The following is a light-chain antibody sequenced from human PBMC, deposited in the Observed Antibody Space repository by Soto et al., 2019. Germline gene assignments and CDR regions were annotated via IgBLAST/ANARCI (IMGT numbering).Light chain of an antibody. J-gene: IGLJ2*01. V-gene: IGLV2-14*01. CDR3: SSYTSSVTVA. CDR2: EVS. Sequence: QSALTQPASASGSPGQSITISCTGTSGDVGGYNSVSWYQQHPGKAPKLMIYEVSNRHSGVSNRFSGSKSGNTASLTISGLQAEDEADYYCSSYTSSVTVAFGGGTKLTVL. CDR1: SGDVGGYNS.